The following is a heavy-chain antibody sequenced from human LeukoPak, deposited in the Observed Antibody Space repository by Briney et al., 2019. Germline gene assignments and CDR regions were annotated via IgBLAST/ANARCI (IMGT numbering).Heavy chain of an antibody. V-gene: IGHV3-7*01. D-gene: IGHD3-10*01. CDR2: IKQDGTER. CDR1: GFTVSSNY. Sequence: PGGSLRLSCAASGFTVSSNYMSWVRQAPGKGLEWVANIKQDGTERYYVDSVKGRFTISRDNVKNSLYLQMNSLRVEDTAVYYCAKVAKYYYGSETYYFFEHWGQGTPVTASS. J-gene: IGHJ4*02. CDR3: AKVAKYYYGSETYYFFEH.